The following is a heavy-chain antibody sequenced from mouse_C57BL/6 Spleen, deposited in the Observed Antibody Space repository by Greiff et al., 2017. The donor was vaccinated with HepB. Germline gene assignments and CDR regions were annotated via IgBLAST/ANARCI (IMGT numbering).Heavy chain of an antibody. CDR2: INPNNGGT. V-gene: IGHV1-18*01. CDR3: ARLMEEDFDV. CDR1: GYTFTDYN. Sequence: EVQLQQSGPELVKTGASVKIPCKASGYTFTDYNMDWVKQSHGKRLEWIGDINPNNGGTIYNQKFKGKATLPVDKSSSTAYMELRSLTADDTAVYYCARLMEEDFDVWGTGTTVTVSS. J-gene: IGHJ1*03.